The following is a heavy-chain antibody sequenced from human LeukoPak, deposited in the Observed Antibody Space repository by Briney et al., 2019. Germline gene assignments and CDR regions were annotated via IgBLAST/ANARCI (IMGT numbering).Heavy chain of an antibody. V-gene: IGHV3-20*01. CDR2: INWNGGST. CDR1: GFTFSSYW. Sequence: GGSLRLSCAASGFTFSSYWMSWVRQAPGKGLEWVSGINWNGGSTGYADSVKGRFTISRDNAKNSLYLQMNSLRAEDTALYHCARVAWFGESIRYYFDYWGQGTLVTVSS. CDR3: ARVAWFGESIRYYFDY. D-gene: IGHD3-10*01. J-gene: IGHJ4*02.